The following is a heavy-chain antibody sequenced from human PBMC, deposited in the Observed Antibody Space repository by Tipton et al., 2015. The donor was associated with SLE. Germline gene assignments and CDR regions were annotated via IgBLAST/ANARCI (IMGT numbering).Heavy chain of an antibody. CDR3: ARCRKWRDSSSYYDYFDY. Sequence: TLSLTCAVSGYSISSGSYWGWFRQPPGKGLGWIGCLFHSGSTYYNPSLKSRVTISVDTSRNQFSLKLSSVTAADTAVYYCARCRKWRDSSSYYDYFDYWGQGTLVTVSS. V-gene: IGHV4-38-2*01. J-gene: IGHJ4*02. D-gene: IGHD6-13*01. CDR1: GYSISSGSY. CDR2: LFHSGST.